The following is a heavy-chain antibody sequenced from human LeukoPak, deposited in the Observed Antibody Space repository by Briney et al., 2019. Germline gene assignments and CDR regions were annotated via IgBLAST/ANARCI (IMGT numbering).Heavy chain of an antibody. J-gene: IGHJ4*02. V-gene: IGHV5-51*01. CDR2: IYPGDSDT. CDR1: GYNFTSYW. D-gene: IGHD6-19*01. Sequence: GESLKISCKGSGYNFTSYWIGWVRQMPGKGLKWMGIIYPGDSDTIYSPSFQGQVTISADKSITTAYLQWSSLKASDTAMYYCARLLPYSSGSFFDYWGQGTLVTVSS. CDR3: ARLLPYSSGSFFDY.